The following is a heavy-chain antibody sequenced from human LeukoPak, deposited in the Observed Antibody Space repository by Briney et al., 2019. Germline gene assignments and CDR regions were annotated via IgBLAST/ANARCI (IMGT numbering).Heavy chain of an antibody. CDR2: INPSGGST. CDR1: GYTFTSYY. J-gene: IGHJ6*03. Sequence: GASVKVSCKASGYTFTSYYMHWVRQAPGQGLEWMGIINPSGGSTSYAQKFQGRVTMTRDMSTSTAYMELRSPRSDDTAVYYCARDGVAVAGTKGKWYYCYMDVWGKGTTVTVSS. D-gene: IGHD6-19*01. CDR3: ARDGVAVAGTKGKWYYCYMDV. V-gene: IGHV1-46*01.